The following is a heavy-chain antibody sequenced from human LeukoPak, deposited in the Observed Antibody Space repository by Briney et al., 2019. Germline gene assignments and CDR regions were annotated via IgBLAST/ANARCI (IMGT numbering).Heavy chain of an antibody. CDR3: ARGAVTTEYFDY. CDR2: TYYSGST. Sequence: SETLSLTCTVSGGSIISYHWSWIRQPPGKGLEWIGYTYYSGSTNYNPPLKSRVTLSVDTSKNQFSLKLNSVTAADTAVYYCARGAVTTEYFDYWGQGTLVTVSS. J-gene: IGHJ4*02. D-gene: IGHD4-17*01. CDR1: GGSIISYH. V-gene: IGHV4-59*01.